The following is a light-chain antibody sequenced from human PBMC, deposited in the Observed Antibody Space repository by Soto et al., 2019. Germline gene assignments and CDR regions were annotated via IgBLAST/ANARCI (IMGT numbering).Light chain of an antibody. J-gene: IGKJ1*01. CDR2: CAS. CDR1: QRVSSSY. Sequence: EIVLTQSPGTLSLSPGERATLSCRSSQRVSSSYLAWYQQKPGQAPRLLXYCASSRATGISDRFSGSGSGTDFTLTISRLEPEDFAVYYCQQYGSSPRTFGQGTKVDIK. V-gene: IGKV3-20*01. CDR3: QQYGSSPRT.